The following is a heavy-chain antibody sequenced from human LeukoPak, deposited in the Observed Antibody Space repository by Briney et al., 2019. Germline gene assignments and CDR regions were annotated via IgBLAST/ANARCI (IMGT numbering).Heavy chain of an antibody. J-gene: IGHJ4*02. Sequence: PGGSLRLSCAASGFTFFSYWMQWVRQAPGKGLVWVSRISSDGSITNYADSVKSRFTISRDNAKNTLYLQMNSLRVEDTALYYCARDLTRTDNWGQGTLVTVSS. D-gene: IGHD1/OR15-1a*01. V-gene: IGHV3-74*01. CDR1: GFTFFSYW. CDR2: ISSDGSIT. CDR3: ARDLTRTDN.